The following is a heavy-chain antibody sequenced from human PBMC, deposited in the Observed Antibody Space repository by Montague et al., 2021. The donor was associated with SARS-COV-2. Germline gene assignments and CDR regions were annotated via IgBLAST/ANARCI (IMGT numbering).Heavy chain of an antibody. CDR1: GVSISSYY. CDR3: ARSRGNLQWPFYYYYGMDV. V-gene: IGHV4-59*12. J-gene: IGHJ6*02. D-gene: IGHD6-19*01. CDR2: IYYSGST. Sequence: SETLSLTCTVSGVSISSYYWTWIRQPPGKGLEWIGFIYYSGSTNYNPSLKSRVTISVDKSKTQFSLKLSSVTAADTAVYYCARSRGNLQWPFYYYYGMDVWGQGTTVTVSS.